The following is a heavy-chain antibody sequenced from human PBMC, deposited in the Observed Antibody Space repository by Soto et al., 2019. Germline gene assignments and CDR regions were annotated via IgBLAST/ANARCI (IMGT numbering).Heavy chain of an antibody. CDR3: AKESMVRGGYYYYGMDV. CDR2: ISGSGGST. CDR1: GFTFSSYA. J-gene: IGHJ6*02. D-gene: IGHD3-10*01. V-gene: IGHV3-23*01. Sequence: GGSLRLSCAASGFTFSSYAMSWVRQAPGKGLEWVSAISGSGGSTYYADSVKGRFTISRDNSKNTLYLQMNSLRAEDTAVYYCAKESMVRGGYYYYGMDVWGQGTTVTVSS.